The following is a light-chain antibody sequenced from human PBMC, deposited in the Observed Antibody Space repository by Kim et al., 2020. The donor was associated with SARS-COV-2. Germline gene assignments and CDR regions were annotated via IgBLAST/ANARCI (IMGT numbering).Light chain of an antibody. J-gene: IGKJ1*01. V-gene: IGKV1-27*01. CDR2: AAS. CDR3: QKYNSAPWT. CDR1: QDIKNY. Sequence: ESVGDRVTITCRASQDIKNYLAWYRQKPGKVPEVLIYAASILQSGVPSRISGSGSGTDFTLTINSLQPEDVATYYCQKYNSAPWTFGQGTKVDIK.